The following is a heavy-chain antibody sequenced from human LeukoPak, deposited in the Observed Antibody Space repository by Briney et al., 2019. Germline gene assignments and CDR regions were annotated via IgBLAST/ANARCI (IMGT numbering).Heavy chain of an antibody. V-gene: IGHV3-74*01. Sequence: GGSLRLSCAASGSAFSRTWIHWVRQAPGKGLVWVSHIDNDAGTTTYADSVRGRFTISRDNAKNTVSLQMNSLRAEDTAVYYCASDGAYALAVWGQGTTVTVPS. CDR3: ASDGAYALAV. CDR2: IDNDAGTT. J-gene: IGHJ6*02. D-gene: IGHD1-26*01. CDR1: GSAFSRTW.